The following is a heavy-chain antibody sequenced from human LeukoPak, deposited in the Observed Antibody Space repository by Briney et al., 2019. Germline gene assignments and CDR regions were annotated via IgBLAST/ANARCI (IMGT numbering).Heavy chain of an antibody. CDR2: ITGSGSST. V-gene: IGHV3-23*01. Sequence: GGSLRLSCAASGFTFNNYALSWVRQAPGKGLEWVSTITGSGSSTYYADSVKGRFTISRDNSKNTLFLQMSSLRAEDTAVYYCTKSRGHSSGYHFDYWGQGTLVTVSS. CDR3: TKSRGHSSGYHFDY. CDR1: GFTFNNYA. J-gene: IGHJ4*02. D-gene: IGHD3-22*01.